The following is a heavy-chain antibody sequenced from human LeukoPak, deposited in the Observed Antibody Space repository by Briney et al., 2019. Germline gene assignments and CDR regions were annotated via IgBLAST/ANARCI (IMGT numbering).Heavy chain of an antibody. Sequence: SETLSLTCAVYGGSFSGHYWSWIRQSPGKGLEWIAEIHYSGATNYNPSLKSRVTISGDTSKNQVFLRMTSVTAADTALYYCARGILFDYYFDSWGQGTQVTVSS. CDR1: GGSFSGHY. D-gene: IGHD3-9*01. CDR2: IHYSGAT. V-gene: IGHV4-34*01. J-gene: IGHJ4*02. CDR3: ARGILFDYYFDS.